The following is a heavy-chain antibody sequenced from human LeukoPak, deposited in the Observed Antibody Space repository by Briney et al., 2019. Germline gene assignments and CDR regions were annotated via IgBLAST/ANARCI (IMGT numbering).Heavy chain of an antibody. CDR3: ARSRIGVEDY. Sequence: GGSLRLSCAASGFTFSSYAMSWVRQAPGKGLEWVSYISSSSSTIYYADSVKGRFTISRDNAKNSLYLQMNSLRAEDTAVYYCARSRIGVEDYWGQGTLVTVSS. CDR2: ISSSSSTI. V-gene: IGHV3-48*01. CDR1: GFTFSSYA. J-gene: IGHJ4*02. D-gene: IGHD3-10*01.